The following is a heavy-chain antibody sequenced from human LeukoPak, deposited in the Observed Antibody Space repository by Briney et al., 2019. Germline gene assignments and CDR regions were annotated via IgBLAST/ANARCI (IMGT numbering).Heavy chain of an antibody. D-gene: IGHD5-24*01. CDR2: IGTAGDT. CDR1: GFTFSSYD. J-gene: IGHJ3*02. V-gene: IGHV3-13*01. CDR3: ARQLGPNDAFDI. Sequence: GGSLRLSCAASGFTFSSYDMHWVRHATGKGLEWVSAIGTAGDTYYPGSVKGRFTISRENAKNSLYLQMNSLRAGDTAVYYCARQLGPNDAFDIWGQGTMVTASS.